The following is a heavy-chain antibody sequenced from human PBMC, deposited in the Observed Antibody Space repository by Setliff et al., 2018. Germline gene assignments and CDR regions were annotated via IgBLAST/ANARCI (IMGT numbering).Heavy chain of an antibody. D-gene: IGHD3-3*01. CDR2: IRTKANSYAT. Sequence: GESLKISCAASGFTFSDSTMHWVRQASGNGLEWVGRIRTKANSYATAYATSVQDRFTISRHDSESTTYLQMNGLKTEDTAVYYCVRHMTYYDFWRGYYSTSDAFHVWGQGTMVTVS. J-gene: IGHJ3*01. CDR1: GFTFSDST. V-gene: IGHV3-73*01. CDR3: VRHMTYYDFWRGYYSTSDAFHV.